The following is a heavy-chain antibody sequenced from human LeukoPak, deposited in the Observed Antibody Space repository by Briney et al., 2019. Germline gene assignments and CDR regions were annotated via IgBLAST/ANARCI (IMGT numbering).Heavy chain of an antibody. V-gene: IGHV4-4*02. J-gene: IGHJ6*02. Sequence: SETLSLTCTVSGGLISSNWWSWVRQPPGKGLEWIGEIYHSGSTNYNPSLKSRVTISVDKSKNQFSLKLSSVTAADTAVYYCARVPCSSTSCYHFLYYYYGMDVWGQGTTVTVSS. D-gene: IGHD2-2*01. CDR1: GGLISSNW. CDR2: IYHSGST. CDR3: ARVPCSSTSCYHFLYYYYGMDV.